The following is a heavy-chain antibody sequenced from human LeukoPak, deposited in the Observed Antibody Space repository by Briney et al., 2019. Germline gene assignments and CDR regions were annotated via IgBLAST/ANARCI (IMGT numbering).Heavy chain of an antibody. J-gene: IGHJ4*02. CDR3: ARVIYDSSGYYLNFDY. CDR2: IYYSGST. D-gene: IGHD3-22*01. V-gene: IGHV4-59*01. CDR1: GGSISPYY. Sequence: SETLSLTCTVSGGSISPYYWSWIRQPPGKGLEWIGYIYYSGSTNYNPSLKSRVTISVDTSKNQFSLKLSSVTAADTAVYYCARVIYDSSGYYLNFDYWGQGTLVTVSS.